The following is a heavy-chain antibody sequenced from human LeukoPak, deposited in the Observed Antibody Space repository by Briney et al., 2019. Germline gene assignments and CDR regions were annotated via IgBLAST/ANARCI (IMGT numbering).Heavy chain of an antibody. V-gene: IGHV1-69*05. CDR3: ASRMGEQLSYYYYMDV. CDR2: IIPIFGTA. J-gene: IGHJ6*03. D-gene: IGHD1/OR15-1a*01. CDR1: GGTFSSCA. Sequence: SVKVSCKASGGTFSSCAISWVRQAPGQGLEWMGGIIPIFGTANYAQKFQGRVTITTDESTSTAYMELSSLRSEDTAVYYCASRMGEQLSYYYYMDVWGKGTTVTVSS.